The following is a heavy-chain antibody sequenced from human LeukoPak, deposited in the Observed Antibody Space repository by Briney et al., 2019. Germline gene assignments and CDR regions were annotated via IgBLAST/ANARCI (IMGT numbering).Heavy chain of an antibody. Sequence: TGGSLRLSCAVSGFTFSSYAMSWVRQAPGKGLEWVSAISGSGGNIYYADSVEGRFSISRDNSKNTLHLQMNSLRVEDTAVYYCAKEPPYCGGDCYFLLDYWGQGTLVTVSS. D-gene: IGHD2-21*02. J-gene: IGHJ4*02. V-gene: IGHV3-23*01. CDR3: AKEPPYCGGDCYFLLDY. CDR1: GFTFSSYA. CDR2: ISGSGGNI.